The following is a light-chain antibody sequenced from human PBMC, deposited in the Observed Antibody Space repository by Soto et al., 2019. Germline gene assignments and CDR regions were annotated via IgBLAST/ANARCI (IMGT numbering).Light chain of an antibody. Sequence: QSVLTQPASVSGSPGQSITISCTGTSSDVGGYNYVSWYQQHPGKAPKLMIYDVSNRPSGVSNRFSGSKSGNTASLTISGLQAEDEADYYCSSYTSSSTPWVVFGGGTQLTVL. CDR1: SSDVGGYNY. CDR3: SSYTSSSTPWVV. V-gene: IGLV2-14*01. J-gene: IGLJ2*01. CDR2: DVS.